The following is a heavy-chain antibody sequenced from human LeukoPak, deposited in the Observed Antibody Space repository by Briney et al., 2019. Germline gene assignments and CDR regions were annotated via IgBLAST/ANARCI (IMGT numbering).Heavy chain of an antibody. CDR3: ARRHCSGGSCYQGFDY. Sequence: GESLKISCQCSGYSFPTYWIGWVRQMPGKGLEWMGIIYPGDSDTGYSPSFQDQVTLSADRSISTAYLQWSSLKASDTAMYYCARRHCSGGSCYQGFDYWGQGTLVTVSS. CDR2: IYPGDSDT. V-gene: IGHV5-51*01. J-gene: IGHJ4*02. D-gene: IGHD2-15*01. CDR1: GYSFPTYW.